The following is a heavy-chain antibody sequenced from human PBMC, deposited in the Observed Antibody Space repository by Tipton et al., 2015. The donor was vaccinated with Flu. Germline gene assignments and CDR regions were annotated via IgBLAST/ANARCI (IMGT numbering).Heavy chain of an antibody. CDR3: ASIVRGLTPSRYFDY. CDR2: ISGSGGST. CDR1: GFTFSSYA. Sequence: SLRLSCAASGFTFSSYAMSWVRQAPGKGLEWVSAISGSGGSTYYADSVKGRFTISRDNSKNTLYLQMNSLRAEDTAVYYCASIVRGLTPSRYFDYWGQGTLVTVSS. J-gene: IGHJ4*02. V-gene: IGHV3-23*01. D-gene: IGHD3-10*01.